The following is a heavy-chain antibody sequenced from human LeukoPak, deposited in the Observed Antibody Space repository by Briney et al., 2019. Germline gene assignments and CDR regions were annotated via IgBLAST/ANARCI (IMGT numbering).Heavy chain of an antibody. D-gene: IGHD1-1*01. V-gene: IGHV1-18*01. Sequence: ASVRVSCKASGYTFTSYGISWVRQATGQGLEWMGWISAYNGNTNYAQKLQGRVTMTTDTSTSTAYMELRSLRSDDTAVYYCARDLHYNPNWFDPWGQGTLVTVSS. CDR1: GYTFTSYG. CDR2: ISAYNGNT. CDR3: ARDLHYNPNWFDP. J-gene: IGHJ5*02.